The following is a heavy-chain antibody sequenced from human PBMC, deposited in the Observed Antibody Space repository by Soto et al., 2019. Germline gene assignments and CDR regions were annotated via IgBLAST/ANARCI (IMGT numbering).Heavy chain of an antibody. Sequence: QIQLVQSGPEMKKPGASVRVSCKTSGYSFVTYGISWVRQAPGQGPEWVAWIGTYKGSTRYSERLQGRATLSTDRHATTVYMELRSLGPDDTAVYYCARDVQHWWDYPTGGYDYWGQGTLVSVSA. D-gene: IGHD2-8*02. CDR3: ARDVQHWWDYPTGGYDY. V-gene: IGHV1-18*04. CDR1: GYSFVTYG. CDR2: IGTYKGST. J-gene: IGHJ4*02.